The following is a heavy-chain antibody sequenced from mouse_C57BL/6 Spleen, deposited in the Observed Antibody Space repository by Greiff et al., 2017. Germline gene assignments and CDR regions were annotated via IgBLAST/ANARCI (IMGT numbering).Heavy chain of an antibody. CDR2: IWSGGSK. V-gene: IGHV2-2*01. CDR3: ARRNWDGGAMDY. CDR1: GFSLTSYG. Sequence: QVHVKQSGPGLVQPSPSLSITCTVSGFSLTSYGVHWVRQSPGKGLEWLGVIWSGGSKDYYAAFISRLSISKDNSKSQVFFKMNSLQADDTAIYYCARRNWDGGAMDYWGQGTSVTVSS. J-gene: IGHJ4*01. D-gene: IGHD4-1*01.